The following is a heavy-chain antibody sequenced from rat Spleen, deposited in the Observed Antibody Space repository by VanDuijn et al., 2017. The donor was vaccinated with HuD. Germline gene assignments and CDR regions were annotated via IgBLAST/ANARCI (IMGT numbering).Heavy chain of an antibody. Sequence: EVQLVETGGGAVQPGRSMKLSCAASGFTFSDFYMAWVRQAPKKGLEWVASIKYEDFTPYYGDSVMGRFTISRDNAKSTLYLQLDSLRSEDTATYYCTTDTFYDGTYYPGGFDYWGQGVMVTVSS. CDR3: TTDTFYDGTYYPGGFDY. J-gene: IGHJ2*01. CDR2: IKYEDFTP. D-gene: IGHD1-12*02. CDR1: GFTFSDFY. V-gene: IGHV5-22*01.